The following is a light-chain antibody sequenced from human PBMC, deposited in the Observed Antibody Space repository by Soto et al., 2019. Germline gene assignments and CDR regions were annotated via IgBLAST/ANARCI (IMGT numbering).Light chain of an antibody. V-gene: IGKV4-1*01. CDR3: QQYSSTPRT. CDR2: WAS. Sequence: DIVMTQSPDSLAVSLGERATINCKSSQSVFCSSNNRNCLAWYQQKPGQPPKLLIYWASTRESGVPDRFSGSGSGTDFTLTISSLQAEDVAVYYCQQYSSTPRTFGQGPKVEIK. CDR1: QSVFCSSNNRNC. J-gene: IGKJ1*01.